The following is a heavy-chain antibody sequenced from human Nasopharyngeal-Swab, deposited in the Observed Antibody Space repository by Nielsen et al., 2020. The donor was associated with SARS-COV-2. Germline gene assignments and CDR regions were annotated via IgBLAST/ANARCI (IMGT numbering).Heavy chain of an antibody. CDR2: VNQDGSRT. D-gene: IGHD6-19*01. Sequence: GESLKISCVASGVIFSKYWMHWVRQAPGKGLVWVSRVNQDGSRTYYADSVKGRFTISRDNSKNTLYLQMNSLRAEDTAVYYCARGIAVAGFDYWGQGTLVTVSS. J-gene: IGHJ4*02. CDR3: ARGIAVAGFDY. CDR1: GVIFSKYW. V-gene: IGHV3-74*01.